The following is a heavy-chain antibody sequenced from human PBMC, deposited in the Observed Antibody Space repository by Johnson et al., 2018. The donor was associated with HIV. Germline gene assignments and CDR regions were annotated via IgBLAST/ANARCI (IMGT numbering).Heavy chain of an antibody. V-gene: IGHV3-43*01. CDR2: ISWDGGST. CDR1: GFTFDDYT. CDR3: AKGIIITFGCFIVKPQALDS. Sequence: VQLVESGGVVVQPGGSLRLSCAASGFTFDDYTMHWVRQAPGKGLEWVSLISWDGGSTYYADSVKGRFTISRDNSKNSLYLQMNSLRTEDTALYYFAKGIIITFGCFIVKPQALDSWGQGTMVTVSS. D-gene: IGHD3-16*02. J-gene: IGHJ3*02.